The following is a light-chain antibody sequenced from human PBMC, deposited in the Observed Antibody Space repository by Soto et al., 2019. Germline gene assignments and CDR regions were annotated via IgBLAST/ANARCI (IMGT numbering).Light chain of an antibody. Sequence: QSVLTQPRSVSGSPGQSVTVSCTGTSSDVGGHNHVSWYQQHPGKAPKLMIADVNKRPSGVPDRFSGSKSGNTASLTISGLQAEDEADYYCCSFAGRIFVFGPGTKLTVL. V-gene: IGLV2-11*01. CDR2: DVN. CDR1: SSDVGGHNH. J-gene: IGLJ1*01. CDR3: CSFAGRIFV.